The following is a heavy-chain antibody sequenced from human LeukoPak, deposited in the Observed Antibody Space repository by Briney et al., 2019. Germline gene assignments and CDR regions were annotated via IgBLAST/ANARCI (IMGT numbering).Heavy chain of an antibody. D-gene: IGHD4/OR15-4a*01. CDR2: IYSFGST. CDR3: ATCRAQLWCEY. Sequence: GGSLRLSCAASGLTVSSSYMTWVRQAPGKGLEWVSVIYSFGSTYYADSVKGRFTISRDSSKNTLYLQMDSLRAEDTAIYYCATCRAQLWCEYWGQGTPVTVSS. V-gene: IGHV3-53*01. CDR1: GLTVSSSY. J-gene: IGHJ4*02.